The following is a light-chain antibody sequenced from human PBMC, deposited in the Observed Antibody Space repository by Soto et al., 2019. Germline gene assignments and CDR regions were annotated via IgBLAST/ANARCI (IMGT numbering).Light chain of an antibody. CDR3: AAWHASLYGYV. Sequence: QSVLIQPPSASGTPGQRVTISCSGSSSNIGSNSVNWYQQLPGTAPKLLISSNNQRPSGVPDRFSDSKSGTSASLAISGLQSEDEADYYCAAWHASLYGYVFGTGTKLTVL. CDR2: SNN. J-gene: IGLJ1*01. V-gene: IGLV1-44*01. CDR1: SSNIGSNS.